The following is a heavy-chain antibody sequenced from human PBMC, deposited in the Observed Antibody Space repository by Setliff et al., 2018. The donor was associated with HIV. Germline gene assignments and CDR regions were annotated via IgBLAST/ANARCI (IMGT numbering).Heavy chain of an antibody. J-gene: IGHJ3*02. V-gene: IGHV1-24*01. CDR2: FDPEDGET. Sequence: ASVKVSCKVSGYILTELSMHRVRQAPGKGLEWMGGFDPEDGETIYAQKFQGRVTMTEDTSTDTAYMELSSLRSEDTAVYYCATDRILGYCSSTSCSNAFDIWGQGTMVTVSS. CDR3: ATDRILGYCSSTSCSNAFDI. D-gene: IGHD2-2*01. CDR1: GYILTELS.